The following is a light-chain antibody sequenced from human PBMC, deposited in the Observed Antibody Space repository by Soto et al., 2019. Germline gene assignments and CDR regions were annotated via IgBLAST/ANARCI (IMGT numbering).Light chain of an antibody. CDR1: QGVSSSY. CDR2: GAS. J-gene: IGKJ4*01. CDR3: QQYGSSPLT. Sequence: EIVLTQSPGTLSLSPGERATLSCRASQGVSSSYLAWYQQKPGQPPRLLTYGASSRAPGIPDRFIGSGSGTDFTLTIRRLETDDGAVYYCQQYGSSPLTFGGGTKVEIK. V-gene: IGKV3-20*01.